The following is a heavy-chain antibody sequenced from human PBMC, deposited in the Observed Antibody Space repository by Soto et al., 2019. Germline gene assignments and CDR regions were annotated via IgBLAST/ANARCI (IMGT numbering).Heavy chain of an antibody. CDR1: GFTFSSYS. Sequence: GGSLRLSCAASGFTFSSYSMNWVRQAPGKGLEWVSYISSSSSTIYYAESVKGRFTISRDNAKNSLYLQMNSLRDEDTAVYYCAREAGTWHLPLNWFDPWGQGTLVTVSS. V-gene: IGHV3-48*02. D-gene: IGHD6-19*01. CDR2: ISSSSSTI. CDR3: AREAGTWHLPLNWFDP. J-gene: IGHJ5*02.